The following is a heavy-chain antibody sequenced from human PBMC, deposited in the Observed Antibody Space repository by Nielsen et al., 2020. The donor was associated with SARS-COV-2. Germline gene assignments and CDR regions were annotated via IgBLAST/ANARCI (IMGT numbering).Heavy chain of an antibody. CDR2: ISWHSGNT. CDR3: AKDGRPVGATFYYFDS. J-gene: IGHJ4*02. D-gene: IGHD1-26*01. V-gene: IGHV3-9*01. Sequence: GGSLRLSCAASGFIFPSHAMHWVRQAPGKGLAWVSGISWHSGNTGYADSVKGRFTISRDNAKNSLYLQMNRLRAEDTALYYCAKDGRPVGATFYYFDSWGQGTLVTVSS. CDR1: GFIFPSHA.